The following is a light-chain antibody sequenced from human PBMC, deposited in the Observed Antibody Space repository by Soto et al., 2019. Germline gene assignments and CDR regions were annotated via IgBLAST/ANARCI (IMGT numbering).Light chain of an antibody. CDR1: QSVVSSY. CDR3: QQYGNSPLT. Sequence: EIVLTQSPGTLSLSPGERATLSCRASQSVVSSYLAWYQQKPGQAPRLLIYGASSRATGIPDRFSGSGSGTDFTLTIIRLEPEDSAVYYRQQYGNSPLTFGGGTKVQIK. J-gene: IGKJ4*01. V-gene: IGKV3-20*01. CDR2: GAS.